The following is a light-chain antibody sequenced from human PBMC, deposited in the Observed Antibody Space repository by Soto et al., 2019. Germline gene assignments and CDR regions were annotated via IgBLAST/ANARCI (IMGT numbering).Light chain of an antibody. CDR3: QQYAGSRALT. V-gene: IGKV3-20*01. CDR1: QSVSSSS. J-gene: IGKJ4*01. CDR2: GAS. Sequence: DIVLTQSPGTLSLSPGERATLSCRASQSVSSSSLAWYQQKPGQAPRLLIYGASTRATGIPDRFSGSGSGTDFTLTISRLEPEDFAVYYCQQYAGSRALTFGGGTKVE.